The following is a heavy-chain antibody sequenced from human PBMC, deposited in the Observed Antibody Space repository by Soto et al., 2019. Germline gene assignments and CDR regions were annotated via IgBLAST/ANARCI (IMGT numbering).Heavy chain of an antibody. Sequence: VGSVRLSCAASVFTFSSYDMHCVRQSTGKCLEWVSAIGTAGDTYYPGSVKGRFTISRENAKNSLYLQMNSLRAGETAVYYCAREAIYSYDLWGRSYYYYGMHVWGQGTTVTVSS. CDR1: VFTFSSYD. D-gene: IGHD5-18*01. J-gene: IGHJ6*02. CDR3: AREAIYSYDLWGRSYYYYGMHV. V-gene: IGHV3-13*01. CDR2: IGTAGDT.